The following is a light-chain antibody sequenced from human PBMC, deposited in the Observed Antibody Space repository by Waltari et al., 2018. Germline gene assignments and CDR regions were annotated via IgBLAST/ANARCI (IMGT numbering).Light chain of an antibody. CDR1: RSIRTW. J-gene: IGKJ2*01. Sequence: DIQMTQSPSTLSASLGDRVTLTCRASRSIRTWLAWYQQKFGKAPKLRFYKASTLEGGVPSRFSGSGSETEFTLTITSLQPDDFATYYCQQYYTYPYTFGQGTKLEIK. CDR3: QQYYTYPYT. V-gene: IGKV1-5*03. CDR2: KAS.